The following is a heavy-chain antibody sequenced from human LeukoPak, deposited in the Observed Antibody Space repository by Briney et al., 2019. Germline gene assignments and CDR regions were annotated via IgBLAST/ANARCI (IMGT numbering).Heavy chain of an antibody. V-gene: IGHV4-59*08. CDR3: ARPAISLGYCSSTSCPLQY. J-gene: IGHJ1*01. CDR1: GGSISSYY. CDR2: IYYSGST. Sequence: SETLSLTCTVSGGSISSYYWSWIRQPPGKGLEWIGYIYYSGSTNYNPSLKSRVTISVDTSKNQFSLKLSSVAAADTAVYYCARPAISLGYCSSTSCPLQYWGQGTLVTVSS. D-gene: IGHD2-2*01.